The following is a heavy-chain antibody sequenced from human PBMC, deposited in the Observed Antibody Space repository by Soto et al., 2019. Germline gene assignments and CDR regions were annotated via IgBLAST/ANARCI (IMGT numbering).Heavy chain of an antibody. Sequence: SETLSLTCTVSGGSISGRCWSWVRQSPGKGLEWVGYFCYTGSTNYNPSLKSRVTISVDRSKTQCSLKLTSVTAADTAVYYCAKSHYDSSGYYIIDHWGQGTLVTVSS. V-gene: IGHV4-59*01. CDR3: AKSHYDSSGYYIIDH. J-gene: IGHJ5*02. CDR2: FCYTGST. CDR1: GGSISGRC. D-gene: IGHD3-22*01.